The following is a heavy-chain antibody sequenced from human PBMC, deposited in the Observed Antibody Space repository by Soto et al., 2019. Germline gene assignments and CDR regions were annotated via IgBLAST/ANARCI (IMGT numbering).Heavy chain of an antibody. CDR1: GVSINSYW. CDR2: FYSSGTT. D-gene: IGHD3-10*01. J-gene: IGHJ4*02. V-gene: IGHV4-4*07. CDR3: ARDIGSYAYGEGY. Sequence: TCSLSRSVSGVSINSYWWSCIRHPAGKGLEWSGRFYSSGTTEYNPSLNSRATMSVETSQNQLSLKLSSVTEADTAVYYCARDIGSYAYGEGYWGQG.